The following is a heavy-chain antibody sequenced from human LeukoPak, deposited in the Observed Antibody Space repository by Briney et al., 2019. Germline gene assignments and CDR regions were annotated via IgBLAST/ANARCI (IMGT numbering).Heavy chain of an antibody. V-gene: IGHV1-2*02. CDR3: ARDGKVDFWSGYYNDYYYYMDV. D-gene: IGHD3-3*01. CDR1: GYTFTGYY. J-gene: IGHJ6*03. Sequence: ASVKVSCKASGYTFTGYYMHWVRQAPGQGLEWMGWINPNSGGTNYAQKFQGRVTMTRDTSISTAYMELSRLRSDDTAVYYCARDGKVDFWSGYYNDYYYYMDVWGKGTTVTVSS. CDR2: INPNSGGT.